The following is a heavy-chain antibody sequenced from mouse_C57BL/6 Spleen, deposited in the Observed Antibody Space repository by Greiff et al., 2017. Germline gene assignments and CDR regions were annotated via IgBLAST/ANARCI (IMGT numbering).Heavy chain of an antibody. CDR1: GYTFTDYY. CDR3: ARGWYDY. Sequence: VHVKQSGPVLVKPGASVKMSCKASGYTFTDYYMNWVKQSHGKSLEWIGVINPYNGGTSYNQKFKGKATLTVDKSSSTAYMELNSLTSEDSAVYYCARGWYDYWGQGTTLTVSS. CDR2: INPYNGGT. V-gene: IGHV1-19*01. D-gene: IGHD2-1*01. J-gene: IGHJ2*01.